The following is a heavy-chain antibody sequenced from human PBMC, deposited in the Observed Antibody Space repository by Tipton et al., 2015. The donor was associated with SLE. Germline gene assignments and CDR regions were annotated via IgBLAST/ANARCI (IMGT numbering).Heavy chain of an antibody. CDR3: ARRTGTTGGAFDI. J-gene: IGHJ3*02. Sequence: TLSLTCTVSGASISGYYWSWIRQPPGKGLEWIAYIYTGESTNYNPSLKSRVTISVDTPMNQFSLKLSSVTAADTAVYYCARRTGTTGGAFDIWGHGTMVTVSS. CDR2: IYTGEST. V-gene: IGHV4-4*09. CDR1: GASISGYY. D-gene: IGHD1-1*01.